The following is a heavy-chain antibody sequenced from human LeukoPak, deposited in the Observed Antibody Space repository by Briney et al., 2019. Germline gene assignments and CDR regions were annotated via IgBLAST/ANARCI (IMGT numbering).Heavy chain of an antibody. CDR1: GFTFSSYS. J-gene: IGHJ4*02. CDR2: ISSSSSTI. Sequence: GGSLRLSCAASGFTFSSYSMNWVRQAPGKGLEWVSHISSSSSTIYYADSVKGRFTISRDNAKNSLYLQMNSLRTEDTAVYYCTTDLPTFGSGEMEYWGQGTLVTVSS. CDR3: TTDLPTFGSGEMEY. V-gene: IGHV3-48*01. D-gene: IGHD3-10*01.